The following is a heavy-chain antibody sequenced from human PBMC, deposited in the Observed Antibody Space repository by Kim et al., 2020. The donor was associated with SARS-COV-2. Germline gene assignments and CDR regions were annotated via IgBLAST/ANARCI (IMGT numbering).Heavy chain of an antibody. CDR3: ARVNYDGPGGY. V-gene: IGHV3-7*01. Sequence: GGSLRLSCAASGFRFSSYWMSWVRQAPGKGLEWVANIIGDGSVKYYLESVKGRFTISRDNANNSVYLQMHSLRAEDTAVYYCARVNYDGPGGYWGQGTLVIVSS. D-gene: IGHD3-22*01. CDR1: GFRFSSYW. J-gene: IGHJ4*02. CDR2: IIGDGSVK.